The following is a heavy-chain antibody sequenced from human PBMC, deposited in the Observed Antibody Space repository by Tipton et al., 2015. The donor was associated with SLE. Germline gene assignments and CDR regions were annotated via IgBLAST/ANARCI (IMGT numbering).Heavy chain of an antibody. CDR1: GYTFSNYQ. V-gene: IGHV1-18*01. J-gene: IGHJ3*02. CDR3: ARGRTRRNDAYDI. CDR2: ISAYNGNA. D-gene: IGHD1-1*01. Sequence: QSGPEVKKPGASVKVSCKTSGYTFSNYQITWVRQAPGQGLEWMGRISAYNGNAYYAQKVQGRVTMTTDTSTNTAYMELRSLRSDDTAVYYCARGRTRRNDAYDIWGQGTLVTVSS.